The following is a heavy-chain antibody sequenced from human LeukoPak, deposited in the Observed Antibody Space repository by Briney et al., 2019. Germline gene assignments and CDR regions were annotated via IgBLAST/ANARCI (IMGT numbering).Heavy chain of an antibody. Sequence: TGGSLRLSCAASGFTFSSYEMNWFRQAPGKGLEWVSYISSSGSTIYYVDSVKGRFTISRDNAKNSLYLQMNSLRAEDTAVYYCARRYYYDSSGSNFDYWGQGTLVTVSS. D-gene: IGHD3-22*01. V-gene: IGHV3-48*03. CDR3: ARRYYYDSSGSNFDY. J-gene: IGHJ4*02. CDR2: ISSSGSTI. CDR1: GFTFSSYE.